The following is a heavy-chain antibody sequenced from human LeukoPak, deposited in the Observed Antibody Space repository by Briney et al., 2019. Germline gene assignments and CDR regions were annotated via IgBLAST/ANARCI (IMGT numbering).Heavy chain of an antibody. CDR1: GFTFSSQT. CDR2: MKEDGSEE. CDR3: VRGGARYFES. J-gene: IGHJ4*02. V-gene: IGHV3-7*01. Sequence: GGSLRLSCAASGFTFSSQTMSWVRQAPGKGLEWVAKMKEDGSEEKYVGPVKGRFTISRDNGKKSLFLQMDSLRAEDTAVYYCVRGGARYFESWGQGTLVTVSS. D-gene: IGHD3-16*01.